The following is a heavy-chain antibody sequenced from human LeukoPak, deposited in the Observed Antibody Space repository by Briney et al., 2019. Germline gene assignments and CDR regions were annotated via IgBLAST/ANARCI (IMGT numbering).Heavy chain of an antibody. CDR2: TYYDGAA. D-gene: IGHD6-19*01. CDR1: GGSISSYY. V-gene: IGHV4-59*01. J-gene: IGHJ4*02. CDR3: ARAGLKWLGGSDY. Sequence: PSETLSLTCTVSGGSISSYYWSWFRQSPGKGLEWIGYTYYDGAANYNPSLQSRVTISVDTSMNHFSLRLSSVIAADTAVYYCARAGLKWLGGSDYWDQGTLVTVSS.